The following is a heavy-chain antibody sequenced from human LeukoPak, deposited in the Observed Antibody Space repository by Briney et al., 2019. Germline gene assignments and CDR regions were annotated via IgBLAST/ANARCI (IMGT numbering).Heavy chain of an antibody. V-gene: IGHV4-59*01. CDR3: ASLGYCSSITCSDY. J-gene: IGHJ4*02. Sequence: SETLSLTCTVSGGSISSYYWSWIRQSPGKGLEWIGHIYYSGSTNYNPSLKNRVTISIDTSKNQLSLKLSSVTAADTAVYYCASLGYCSSITCSDYWGQGTLVTVSS. D-gene: IGHD2-2*01. CDR1: GGSISSYY. CDR2: IYYSGST.